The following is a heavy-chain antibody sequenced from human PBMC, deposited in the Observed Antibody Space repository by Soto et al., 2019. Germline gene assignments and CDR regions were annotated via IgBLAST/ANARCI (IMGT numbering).Heavy chain of an antibody. J-gene: IGHJ6*02. CDR1: GGTFNSYG. CDR3: PRLSQYQSYAMDV. CDR2: LIPMFGTT. V-gene: IGHV1-69*18. Sequence: QVQLVQSGAEVKKPGSSVKVSCKASGGTFNSYGVSWVRQAPGQGLEWMGTLIPMFGTTNYAERCQSRVTITPDESTGTASKELSSMRSADTAVYFSPRLSQYQSYAMDVWGHGTTVTISS.